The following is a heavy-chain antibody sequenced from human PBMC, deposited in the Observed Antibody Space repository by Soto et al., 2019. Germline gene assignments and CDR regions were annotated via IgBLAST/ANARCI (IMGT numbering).Heavy chain of an antibody. D-gene: IGHD3-10*01. CDR2: TYYRSKWYN. J-gene: IGHJ4*02. Sequence: SQTLSLTCAISGDSVSSDSAAWNWIRQSPSRGLEWLGRTYYRSKWYNNYAVSLKSRMTIIPDTSKNQFSLQLNSVTPEDTAVYYCAKDPGYSLGTDYGDYWGQGTQVTVSS. V-gene: IGHV6-1*01. CDR3: AKDPGYSLGTDYGDY. CDR1: GDSVSSDSAA.